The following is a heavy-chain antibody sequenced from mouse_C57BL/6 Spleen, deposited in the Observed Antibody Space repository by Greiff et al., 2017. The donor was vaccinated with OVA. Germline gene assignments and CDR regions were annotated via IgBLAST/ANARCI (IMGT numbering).Heavy chain of an antibody. CDR1: GFTFSDYG. D-gene: IGHD1-1*02. J-gene: IGHJ4*01. V-gene: IGHV5-17*01. Sequence: EVQVVESGGGLVKPGGSLKLSCAASGFTFSDYGMHWVRQAPEKGLEWVAYISSGSSTIYYADTVKGRFTISRDNAKNTLFLQMTSLRSEDTAMYYCAREGGSPYAMDYWGQGTSVTVSS. CDR3: AREGGSPYAMDY. CDR2: ISSGSSTI.